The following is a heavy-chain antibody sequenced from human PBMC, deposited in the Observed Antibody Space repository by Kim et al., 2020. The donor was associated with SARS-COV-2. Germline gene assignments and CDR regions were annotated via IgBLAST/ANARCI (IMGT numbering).Heavy chain of an antibody. CDR2: TYYRSQWSG. D-gene: IGHD1-1*01. Sequence: SQTLSLTCAISGDSVSRNVVAWNWIRQSPSRGLEWLGRTYYRSQWSGDYAASVKSRITINADTSQNQFSLQLNSVTPDDTAVYFCVRQYNRAFDHWGQGALVIVSS. CDR3: VRQYNRAFDH. CDR1: GDSVSRNVVA. J-gene: IGHJ4*02. V-gene: IGHV6-1*01.